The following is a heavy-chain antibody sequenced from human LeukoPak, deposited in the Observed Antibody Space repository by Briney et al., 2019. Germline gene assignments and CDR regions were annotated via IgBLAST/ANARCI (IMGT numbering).Heavy chain of an antibody. Sequence: AGGSLRLSCAASGFPFSNYSMNWVRQAPGKGLEWVSYISSSSSTIYYADSVKGRFTISRDNAKNSLYLQMNSLRAEDTAVYYCARDQQQWLVRYYYYGMDVWGQGTTVTVSS. CDR1: GFPFSNYS. D-gene: IGHD6-19*01. V-gene: IGHV3-48*04. CDR2: ISSSSSTI. CDR3: ARDQQQWLVRYYYYGMDV. J-gene: IGHJ6*02.